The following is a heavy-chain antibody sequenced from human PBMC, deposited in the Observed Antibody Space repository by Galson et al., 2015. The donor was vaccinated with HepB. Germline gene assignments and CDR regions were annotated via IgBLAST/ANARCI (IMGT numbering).Heavy chain of an antibody. CDR2: IYPGDSDT. Sequence: QSGAEVKKPGESLKISCKGSGYSFTSYWIGWVRQMPGKGLEWMGIIYPGDSDTRYSPSFQGQVTISADKSISTAYLQWSSLKASDTAMYYCARSGYDFWSGYQWYYYYMDVWGKGTTVTVSS. D-gene: IGHD3-3*01. V-gene: IGHV5-51*01. J-gene: IGHJ6*03. CDR1: GYSFTSYW. CDR3: ARSGYDFWSGYQWYYYYMDV.